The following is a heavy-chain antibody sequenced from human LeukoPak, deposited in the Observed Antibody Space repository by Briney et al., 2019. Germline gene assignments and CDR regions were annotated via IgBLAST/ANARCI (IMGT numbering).Heavy chain of an antibody. J-gene: IGHJ3*02. V-gene: IGHV1-8*03. CDR1: GDTFNSYD. D-gene: IGHD2-21*01. CDR3: ARGRLWNFNDGFDI. CDR2: INPKSRNT. Sequence: ASVKVSCKASGDTFNSYDINWVRQAPGLGHEWMGWINPKSRNTGYAEQFQGRVTITGDASISTAYMELRSLTSNDTAVYYCARGRLWNFNDGFDIWGQGTMVTVSS.